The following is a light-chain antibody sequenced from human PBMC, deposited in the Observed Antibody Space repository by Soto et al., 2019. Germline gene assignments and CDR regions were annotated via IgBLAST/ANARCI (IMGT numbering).Light chain of an antibody. CDR3: QKYNSYTYT. CDR1: QSISSW. V-gene: IGKV1-5*01. J-gene: IGKJ2*01. Sequence: LSLSSLSASVGDRVTITCRASQSISSWLAWYQQKPGKAPKLLIYDASSLESGVPSRFSGSGSGTEFTLTISSLQPDDFATYYCQKYNSYTYTFGQGTKVDIK. CDR2: DAS.